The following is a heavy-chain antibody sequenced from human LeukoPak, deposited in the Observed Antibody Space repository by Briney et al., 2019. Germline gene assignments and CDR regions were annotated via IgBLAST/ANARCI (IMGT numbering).Heavy chain of an antibody. CDR2: INTDGSST. V-gene: IGHV3-74*01. D-gene: IGHD2-15*01. Sequence: GGSLRLSCAASGFTFTGYWLHWVRQPPGKGLVWVSHINTDGSSTTYADSVKGRFSISRDNAKSTLYLQMNSLRAEDTAVYYCARDLSVAVAATNYWGQGTLVTVSS. CDR3: ARDLSVAVAATNY. CDR1: GFTFTGYW. J-gene: IGHJ4*02.